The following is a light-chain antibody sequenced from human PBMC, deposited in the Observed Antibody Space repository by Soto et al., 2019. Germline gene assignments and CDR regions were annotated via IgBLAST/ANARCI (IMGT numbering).Light chain of an antibody. CDR1: SGSIASNY. J-gene: IGLJ3*02. CDR3: QSYDSSINWV. V-gene: IGLV6-57*04. CDR2: EDN. Sequence: NFMLTQPHSVSESPGKTVTISCTRSSGSIASNYVQWYQQRPGSAPTTVIYEDNQRPSGVPDRFSCSIDSSSNSASLTISGLKTEDEADYYCQSYDSSINWVFGGGTQLTVL.